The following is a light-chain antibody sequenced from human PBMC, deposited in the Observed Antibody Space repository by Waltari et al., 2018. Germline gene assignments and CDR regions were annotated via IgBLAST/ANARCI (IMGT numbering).Light chain of an antibody. CDR3: QAWDKNTAV. Sequence: GDDLGRRYTFWYQQKPGQSPMVVIYQDFKRPSGIPERFSGSNSGNTATLTITGTQAFDESDYYCQAWDKNTAVFGGGTKLTVL. CDR2: QDF. V-gene: IGLV3-1*01. CDR1: DLGRRY. J-gene: IGLJ2*01.